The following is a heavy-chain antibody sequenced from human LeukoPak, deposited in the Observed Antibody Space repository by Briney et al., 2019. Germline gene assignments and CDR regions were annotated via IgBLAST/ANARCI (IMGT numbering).Heavy chain of an antibody. CDR1: GGSFSGFY. V-gene: IGHV4-34*01. CDR2: IYYSGST. CDR3: ARGRLRRSWTSNSSGGAWNDY. Sequence: SETLSLTCAVYGGSFSGFYRNWIRQPPGKGLEWIGEIYYSGSTNYNPSLMSRVTISTDTSKNQLSLRLTSVTAADTAVYYCARGRLRRSWTSNSSGGAWNDYWGQGNLVTVSS. J-gene: IGHJ4*02. D-gene: IGHD3-22*01.